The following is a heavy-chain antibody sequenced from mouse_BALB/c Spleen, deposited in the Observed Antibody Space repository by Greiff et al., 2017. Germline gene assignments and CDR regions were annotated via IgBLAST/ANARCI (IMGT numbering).Heavy chain of an antibody. Sequence: VQLQQSGPELVKPGASVKIPCKASGYTFTDYNMDWVKQSHGKSLEWIGDINPNNGGTIYNQKFKGKATLTVDKSSSTAYMELRSLTSEDTAVYYCARWEPTTAHYFDYWGQGTTLTVSS. CDR3: ARWEPTTAHYFDY. V-gene: IGHV1-18*01. CDR2: INPNNGGT. J-gene: IGHJ2*01. CDR1: GYTFTDYN. D-gene: IGHD1-2*01.